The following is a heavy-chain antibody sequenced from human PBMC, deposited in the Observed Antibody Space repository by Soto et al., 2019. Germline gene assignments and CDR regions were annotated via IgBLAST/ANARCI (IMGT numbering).Heavy chain of an antibody. D-gene: IGHD3-22*01. CDR2: IYHSAST. V-gene: IGHV4-4*02. Sequence: QVQLQESGPGLVKPSGTLSLTCAVSGGSISSSNWWSWVRQPPGKGLEWIGEIYHSASTNYNPSLKSRVTISVYKSKNQFSLKLSSVTAADTAVYYCARDYYYDSSGPYGRPYFDLWGRGTLVTVSS. CDR1: GGSISSSNW. J-gene: IGHJ2*01. CDR3: ARDYYYDSSGPYGRPYFDL.